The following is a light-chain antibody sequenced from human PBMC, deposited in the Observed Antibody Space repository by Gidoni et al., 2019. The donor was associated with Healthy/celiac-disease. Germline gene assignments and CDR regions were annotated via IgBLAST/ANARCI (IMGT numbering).Light chain of an antibody. CDR3: QQYNSYSPWT. CDR2: KAS. Sequence: DIQMTQSPSTLSASVGDRVTITCRASQSIISWLAWYQQKPGKAPKLPIYKASSLDSGVPSRFRGSGSGTEFTLSICSLQPDDFATYYCQQYNSYSPWTFGQGTKVEIK. CDR1: QSIISW. J-gene: IGKJ1*01. V-gene: IGKV1-5*03.